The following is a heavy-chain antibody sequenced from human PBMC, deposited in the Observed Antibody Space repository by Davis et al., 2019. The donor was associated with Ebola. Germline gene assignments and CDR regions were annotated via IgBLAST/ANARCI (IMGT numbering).Heavy chain of an antibody. Sequence: AASVKVSCKALGFTLTDYYMHWVRQGPGQGLEYVGWISPNGGDTRYAQTFQGRVTMTRDTAISTTYMELSGLTSDDTAVYYCAREDCSDGRAGRCHQNFDYWGQGTLVTVSS. V-gene: IGHV1-2*02. D-gene: IGHD2-8*01. CDR2: ISPNGGDT. CDR1: GFTLTDYY. CDR3: AREDCSDGRAGRCHQNFDY. J-gene: IGHJ4*02.